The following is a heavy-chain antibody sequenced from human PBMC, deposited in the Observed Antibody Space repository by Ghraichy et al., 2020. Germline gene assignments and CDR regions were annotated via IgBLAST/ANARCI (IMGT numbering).Heavy chain of an antibody. V-gene: IGHV3-7*01. CDR1: AFTFSSYW. J-gene: IGHJ4*02. Sequence: GGSLRLSCAASAFTFSSYWMTWVRQAPGKGLEWVANIKQDGSAKYYVGSVKGRFTISRDNAKNSLYLQMNSLRVEDTAVYYCARSSYSSGWYFDYWGQGTLVTVSS. CDR2: IKQDGSAK. D-gene: IGHD6-19*01. CDR3: ARSSYSSGWYFDY.